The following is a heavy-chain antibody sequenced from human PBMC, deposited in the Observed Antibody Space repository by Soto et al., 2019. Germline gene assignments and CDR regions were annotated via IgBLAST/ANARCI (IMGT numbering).Heavy chain of an antibody. V-gene: IGHV3-30-3*01. Sequence: QVQLVESGGGVVQPGRSLRLSCAASGFTFSSYAMHWVRQAPGKGLEWVAVISYYGSNKYYADPVKGRFTISRDNSKNTLYMQMNSLRAEDTAVYYCATDSSSWYWGYYYYGMDVWGQGTTVTVSS. D-gene: IGHD6-13*01. CDR3: ATDSSSWYWGYYYYGMDV. CDR1: GFTFSSYA. J-gene: IGHJ6*02. CDR2: ISYYGSNK.